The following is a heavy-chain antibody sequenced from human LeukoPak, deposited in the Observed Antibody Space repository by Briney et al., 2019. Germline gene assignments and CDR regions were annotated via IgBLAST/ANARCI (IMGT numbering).Heavy chain of an antibody. V-gene: IGHV4-59*08. J-gene: IGHJ4*02. CDR2: IYYIGST. D-gene: IGHD6-13*01. Sequence: PSETLSLTCTVSGGSITSYFSTWIRQPPGKGLEWIVYIYYIGSTDYNPSLNTRVTISLDTSKNHFSLKLSSVTAADTAVYYCARLGYSSRWADYWGQGTLVTVSS. CDR3: ARLGYSSRWADY. CDR1: GGSITSYF.